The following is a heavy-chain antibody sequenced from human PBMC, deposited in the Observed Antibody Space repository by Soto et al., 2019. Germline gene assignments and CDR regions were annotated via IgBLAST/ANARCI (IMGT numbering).Heavy chain of an antibody. Sequence: PGGSLRPSCAASVFTFISYSRNWVRQAPGKGLEWVLYISSSSSTISYAESVKGRFTISRDHAKNSLYLQMNSQRDENTAAYYFARDLGYDDLWGQGT. CDR2: ISSSSSTI. D-gene: IGHD3-16*01. J-gene: IGHJ3*01. CDR3: ARDLGYDDL. CDR1: VFTFISYS. V-gene: IGHV3-48*02.